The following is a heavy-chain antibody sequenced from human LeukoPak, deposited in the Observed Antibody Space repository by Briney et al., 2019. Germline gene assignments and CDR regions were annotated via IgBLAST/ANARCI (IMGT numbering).Heavy chain of an antibody. D-gene: IGHD3-22*01. J-gene: IGHJ5*02. CDR1: GFTFSSYA. Sequence: GGSLRLSCAASGFTFSSYAMGWVRQAPGKGLEWVSAISGSGGSTYYADSVKGRFTISRDNSKNTLYLQMNSLRAEDTAVYYCAKDRSSGYYYDWFDPWGQGTLVTVSS. CDR2: ISGSGGST. V-gene: IGHV3-23*01. CDR3: AKDRSSGYYYDWFDP.